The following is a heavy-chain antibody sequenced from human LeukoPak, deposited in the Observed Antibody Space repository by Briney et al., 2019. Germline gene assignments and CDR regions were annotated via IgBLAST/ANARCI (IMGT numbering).Heavy chain of an antibody. CDR3: ARGAYCSSTSCYVADGVDY. CDR1: GYTFTSSG. CDR2: INTNTGNP. J-gene: IGHJ4*02. D-gene: IGHD2-2*01. V-gene: IGHV7-4-1*02. Sequence: ASVKVSCKASGYTFTSSGISWVRQAPGQGLEWMGWINTNTGNPTYAQGFTGRFVFSLDTSVSTAYLQISSLKAEDTAVYYCARGAYCSSTSCYVADGVDYWGQGTLVSVSS.